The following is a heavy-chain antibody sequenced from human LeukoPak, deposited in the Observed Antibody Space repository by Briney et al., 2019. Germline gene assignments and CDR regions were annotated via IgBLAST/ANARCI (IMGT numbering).Heavy chain of an antibody. D-gene: IGHD5-18*01. Sequence: SETLSLTCAVYGGSFSGYYWSWIRQPPGKGLEWIGEINHSGSTNYNPSLKSRVTISVDTSKNQFSLKLSSVTAADTAVYYCARGRGYSYGPRIDYWGQGTLVTASS. CDR1: GGSFSGYY. CDR3: ARGRGYSYGPRIDY. V-gene: IGHV4-34*01. CDR2: INHSGST. J-gene: IGHJ4*02.